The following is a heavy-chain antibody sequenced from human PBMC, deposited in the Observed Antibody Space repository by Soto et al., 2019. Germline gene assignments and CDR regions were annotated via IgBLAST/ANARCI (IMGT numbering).Heavy chain of an antibody. Sequence: PSETLSLTCTVSGGSISSYYWSWIRQPPGKGLEWIGYIYYSGSTNYNPSLKSRVTISVDKSKNQFSLKLSSVTAADTAVYYCAGDCSSTSCYTSWFDPWGQGNLVTVSS. D-gene: IGHD2-2*02. CDR2: IYYSGST. CDR3: AGDCSSTSCYTSWFDP. J-gene: IGHJ5*02. CDR1: GGSISSYY. V-gene: IGHV4-59*01.